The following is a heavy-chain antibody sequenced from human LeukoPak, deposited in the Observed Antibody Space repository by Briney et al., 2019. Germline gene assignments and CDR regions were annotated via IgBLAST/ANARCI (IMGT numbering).Heavy chain of an antibody. CDR1: GFTFSSYA. CDR3: AKYSGYDFFELDDYGVDV. Sequence: PGGSLRLSCAASGFTFSSYAMSWVRQAPGKGLEWVSAISGSGGSTYYADSVKGRFTISRDNSKNTLYLQMNSLRAEDTAVYYCAKYSGYDFFELDDYGVDVWGQGTTVTVSS. CDR2: ISGSGGST. D-gene: IGHD5-12*01. V-gene: IGHV3-23*01. J-gene: IGHJ6*02.